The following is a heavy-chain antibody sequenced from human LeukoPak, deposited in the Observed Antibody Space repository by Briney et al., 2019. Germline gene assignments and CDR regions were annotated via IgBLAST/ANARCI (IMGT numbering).Heavy chain of an antibody. D-gene: IGHD3-9*01. Sequence: SETLSLTCTVSGGSISSGDYYWSWIRQPPGKGLEWIGYIYYSGSTYYNPSLKSRITISVDTSKNQFSLKLSSVTAADTAVYYCARVNYDILTVGGYYFDYWGQGTLVTVSS. J-gene: IGHJ4*02. CDR2: IYYSGST. CDR3: ARVNYDILTVGGYYFDY. V-gene: IGHV4-30-4*01. CDR1: GGSISSGDYY.